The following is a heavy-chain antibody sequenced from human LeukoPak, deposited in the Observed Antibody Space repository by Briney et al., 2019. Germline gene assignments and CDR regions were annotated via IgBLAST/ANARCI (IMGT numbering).Heavy chain of an antibody. V-gene: IGHV3-30*18. CDR1: GFTFNNYG. Sequence: GGSLRLSCAASGFTFNNYGMHWVRQAPGKGLEWLAVISYDGSNKYYADSVKGRFTISRDNSKNTLFLQMNSLRVEDTAVYFCAKDERFAVVSAAAIDYWGQGTLVTVSS. CDR3: AKDERFAVVSAAAIDY. J-gene: IGHJ4*02. D-gene: IGHD2-2*01. CDR2: ISYDGSNK.